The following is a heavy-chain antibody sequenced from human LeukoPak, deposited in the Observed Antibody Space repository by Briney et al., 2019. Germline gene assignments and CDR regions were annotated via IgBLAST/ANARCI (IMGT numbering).Heavy chain of an antibody. J-gene: IGHJ6*03. Sequence: ASVKVSCKASGYTFTGYYMHWARQAPGQGLEWMGRINPNSGGTNYAQKFQGRVTMTRDTSISTAYMELSRLRSDDTAVYYCARDNSRITIFGVVIIRRLMDVWGKGTTVTVSS. CDR1: GYTFTGYY. CDR2: INPNSGGT. D-gene: IGHD3-3*01. V-gene: IGHV1-2*06. CDR3: ARDNSRITIFGVVIIRRLMDV.